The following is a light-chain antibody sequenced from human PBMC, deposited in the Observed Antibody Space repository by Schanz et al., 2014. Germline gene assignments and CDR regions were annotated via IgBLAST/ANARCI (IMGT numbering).Light chain of an antibody. J-gene: IGKJ1*01. Sequence: EIVMTQSPATLSVSPGERATLSCRASQSVSSNLAWYQQKFGQAPRLLIYGASTRATGIPDRFSGSGSGTHFSLPITSLTRGDFESYLCKKSHFTPWTFGQGTKVEI. CDR2: GAS. V-gene: IGKV3D-15*01. CDR3: KKSHFTPWT. CDR1: QSVSSN.